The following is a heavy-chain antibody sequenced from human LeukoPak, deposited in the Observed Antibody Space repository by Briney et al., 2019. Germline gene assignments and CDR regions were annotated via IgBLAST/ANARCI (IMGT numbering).Heavy chain of an antibody. D-gene: IGHD3-10*01. CDR3: AKDWSTGSGSYPPYYFDY. V-gene: IGHV3-30*18. Sequence: PGGSLRLSCAASGFTFSSYGMHWVRQAPGKGLEWVAVISYDGSNKYYADSVKGRFTISRDNSKNTLYLQMNSLRAEDTAVYYCAKDWSTGSGSYPPYYFDYWGQGTLVTVSS. CDR2: ISYDGSNK. CDR1: GFTFSSYG. J-gene: IGHJ4*02.